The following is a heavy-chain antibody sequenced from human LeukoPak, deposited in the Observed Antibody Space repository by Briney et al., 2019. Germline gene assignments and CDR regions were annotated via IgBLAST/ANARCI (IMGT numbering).Heavy chain of an antibody. CDR2: ISRNSGSI. Sequence: PGRSLRLSCAASGFTFDDYAMHWVRQAPGKGLEWVSGISRNSGSIGYADSVKGRFTISRDNAKNSLYLQMNSLRAEDMALYYCAKAEGSMVRGVFPPYFDYWGQGTLVTVSS. D-gene: IGHD3-10*01. CDR1: GFTFDDYA. J-gene: IGHJ4*02. CDR3: AKAEGSMVRGVFPPYFDY. V-gene: IGHV3-9*03.